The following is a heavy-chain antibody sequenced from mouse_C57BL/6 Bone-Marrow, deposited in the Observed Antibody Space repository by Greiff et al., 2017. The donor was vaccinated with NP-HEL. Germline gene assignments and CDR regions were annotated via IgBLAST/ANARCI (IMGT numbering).Heavy chain of an antibody. CDR2: IYPGSGNT. CDR3: AREGIYYDHGGFAY. V-gene: IGHV1-76*01. D-gene: IGHD2-4*01. Sequence: QVQLQQSGAELVRPGASVKLSCKASGYTFTDYYINWVKQRPGQGLEWIARIYPGSGNTYYNEKFKGKATLTAEKSSSTAYMQLSSLTSEDSAVYFCAREGIYYDHGGFAYWGQGTLVTVSA. CDR1: GYTFTDYY. J-gene: IGHJ3*01.